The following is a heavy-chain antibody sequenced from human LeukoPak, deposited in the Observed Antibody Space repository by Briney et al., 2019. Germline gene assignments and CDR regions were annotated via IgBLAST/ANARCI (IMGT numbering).Heavy chain of an antibody. V-gene: IGHV4-38-2*02. CDR3: AKSELNDYTKY. J-gene: IGHJ4*02. CDR2: INYSGRM. Sequence: RTSETLSLTCIVSGYSIRSGYDWGWIRQAPGKGLEWIASINYSGRMYGNPSLKSRINISVDTSKNQFSLRLSSVTAADTAVYYCAKSELNDYTKYWGQGTLVTVSS. D-gene: IGHD4-11*01. CDR1: GYSIRSGYD.